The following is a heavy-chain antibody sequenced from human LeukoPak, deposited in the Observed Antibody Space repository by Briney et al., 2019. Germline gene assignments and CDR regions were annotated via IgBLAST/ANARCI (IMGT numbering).Heavy chain of an antibody. CDR3: ARAEPFSGDWYYHY. J-gene: IGHJ4*02. CDR1: GYSFTTYY. CDR2: INPSGGST. D-gene: IGHD2-21*02. Sequence: ASVKVSCKASGYSFTTYYMHWVRQAPGQGLEWMGIINPSGGSTDYSQRFQGRVTMTRDTSTSTVHMELSSLRSDDTAVYYCARAEPFSGDWYYHYWGQGTLVTVSS. V-gene: IGHV1-46*01.